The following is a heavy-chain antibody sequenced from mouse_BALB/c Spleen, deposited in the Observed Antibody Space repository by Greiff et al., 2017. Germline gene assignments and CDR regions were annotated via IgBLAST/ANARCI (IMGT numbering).Heavy chain of an antibody. J-gene: IGHJ4*01. D-gene: IGHD2-14*01. CDR3: ARGDYRYDGYYAMDY. CDR1: GYSFTGYY. CDR2: INPYNGAT. Sequence: DVKLQESGPELVKPGASVKISCKASGYSFTGYYMHWVKQSHVKSLEWIGRINPYNGATSYNQNFKDKASLTVDKSSSTAYMELHSLTSEDSAVYYCARGDYRYDGYYAMDYWGQGTSVTVSS. V-gene: IGHV1-31*01.